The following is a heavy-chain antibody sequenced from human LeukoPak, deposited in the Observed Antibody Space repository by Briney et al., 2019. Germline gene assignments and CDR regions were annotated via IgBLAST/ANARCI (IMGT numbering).Heavy chain of an antibody. J-gene: IGHJ4*02. Sequence: SETLSLTCTVSGGSISSGGYYWSWIRQHPGKGLEWIGYIYYSGSTNYNPSLKSRVTISVDTSKNQFSLRLSSVTAADTAVYYCARSFYTNYFDYWGQGTVVTVSS. D-gene: IGHD4-4*01. CDR1: GGSISSGGYY. CDR2: IYYSGST. V-gene: IGHV4-31*03. CDR3: ARSFYTNYFDY.